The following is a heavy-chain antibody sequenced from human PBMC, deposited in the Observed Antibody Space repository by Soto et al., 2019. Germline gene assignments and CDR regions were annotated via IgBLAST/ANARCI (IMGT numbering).Heavy chain of an antibody. V-gene: IGHV4-39*01. CDR2: TYYSGST. CDR3: ARHSYDYGSTYGCWLDP. J-gene: IGHJ5*02. Sequence: RSLTCTVSGGSISSSSYYWGWIRQPPGKGLEWIGSTYYSGSTYYNPSLKSRVTISVDTSKNQFSLKLSSVTAADTAVYYCARHSYDYGSTYGCWLDPWGQGTLVTVSX. D-gene: IGHD3-10*01. CDR1: GGSISSSSYY.